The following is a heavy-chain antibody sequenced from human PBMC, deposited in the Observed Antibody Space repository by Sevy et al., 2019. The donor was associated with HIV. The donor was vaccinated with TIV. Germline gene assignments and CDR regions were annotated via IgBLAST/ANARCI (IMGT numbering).Heavy chain of an antibody. CDR1: GGTFSSYA. CDR2: IIPIFGTA. Sequence: ASVKVSCKASGGTFSSYAISWVRQAPGQGLEWMERIIPIFGTANYAQKFQGRVTITVDESTSTAYMGLSSLRSEEMDVYYCARESELVGYGYGYSLAYWGQGTLVTVSS. CDR3: ARESELVGYGYGYSLAY. V-gene: IGHV1-69*13. D-gene: IGHD5-18*01. J-gene: IGHJ4*02.